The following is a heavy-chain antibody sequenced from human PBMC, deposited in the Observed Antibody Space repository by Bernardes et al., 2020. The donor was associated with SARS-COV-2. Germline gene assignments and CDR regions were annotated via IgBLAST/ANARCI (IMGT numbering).Heavy chain of an antibody. CDR3: ASVHSSSSYCYGMDV. CDR1: GGSFSGYY. V-gene: IGHV4-34*01. J-gene: IGHJ6*01. D-gene: IGHD6-6*01. CDR2: INHSGST. Sequence: ETLSLTCAVYGGSFSGYYWSWIRQPPGKGLEWIGEINHSGSTNYNPSHTSRVTISVDTSKNQFSLNLSSVTAADTGAYYCASVHSSSSYCYGMDVWGQGTTVTVSS.